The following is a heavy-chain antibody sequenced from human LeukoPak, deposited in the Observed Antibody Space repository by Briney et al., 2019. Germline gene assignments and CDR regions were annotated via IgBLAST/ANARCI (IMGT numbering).Heavy chain of an antibody. CDR1: GVSISSVDY. J-gene: IGHJ3*02. D-gene: IGHD2-15*01. V-gene: IGHV4-30-4*08. CDR2: IHHSGRT. CDR3: AREVEVPSTADGFYI. Sequence: PQTLSLTCTVSGVSISSVDYWSWIPQPPGKGLEWVGYIHHSGRTHYNPSLKSRATLSLDTSKNQLSLRLTSVTAADTAVYYCAREVEVPSTADGFYIWGQGTVVTVSS.